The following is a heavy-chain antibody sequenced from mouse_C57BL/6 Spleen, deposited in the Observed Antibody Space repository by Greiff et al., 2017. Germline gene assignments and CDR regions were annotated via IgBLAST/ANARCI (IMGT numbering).Heavy chain of an antibody. J-gene: IGHJ2*01. CDR2: INYDGSST. CDR3: AREGGYDYDEGNFDY. D-gene: IGHD2-4*01. CDR1: GFTFSDYY. Sequence: EVKLVESEGGLVQPGSSMKLSCTASGFTFSDYYMAWVRQVPEKGLEWVANINYDGSSTYYLDSLKSRFIISRDNAKNILYLQMSSLKSEDTATYYWAREGGYDYDEGNFDYWGQGTTLTVSS. V-gene: IGHV5-16*01.